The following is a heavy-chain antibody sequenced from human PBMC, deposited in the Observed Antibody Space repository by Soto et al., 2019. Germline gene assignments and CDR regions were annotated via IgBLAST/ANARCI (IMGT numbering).Heavy chain of an antibody. D-gene: IGHD3-10*01. J-gene: IGHJ6*02. CDR1: GGSISSGGYY. CDR2: IYYSGST. Sequence: QVQLQESGPGLVKPSQTLSLTCTVSGGSISSGGYYWSWIRQHPGKGLEWIGYIYYSGSTYYNPSLNSRVTRSVDTSKNQFSMKLSSVTAADTAVYYCARELRFGEDYYGMDVWGQGTTVTVSS. CDR3: ARELRFGEDYYGMDV. V-gene: IGHV4-31*03.